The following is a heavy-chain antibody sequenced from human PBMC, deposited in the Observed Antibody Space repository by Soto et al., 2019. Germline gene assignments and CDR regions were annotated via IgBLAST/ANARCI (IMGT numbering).Heavy chain of an antibody. Sequence: GGSLRLSCAASGFTVSSRAMSWVRQAPGKGLDWVSIISASGDNTYYADSVKGRFTISRDNSKNTLYLQVNSLRAEDTAVYYCAKLTYSDLWSGSHDSWGQGTLVTVSS. V-gene: IGHV3-23*01. CDR1: GFTVSSRA. J-gene: IGHJ4*02. CDR3: AKLTYSDLWSGSHDS. D-gene: IGHD3-3*01. CDR2: ISASGDNT.